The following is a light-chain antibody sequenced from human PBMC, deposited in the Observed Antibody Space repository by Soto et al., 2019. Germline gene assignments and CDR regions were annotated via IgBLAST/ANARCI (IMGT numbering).Light chain of an antibody. J-gene: IGKJ2*01. CDR1: RGIASS. CDR3: QHLHTCPYT. Sequence: IQLTQSPSSLSSSVGDRVTITCRASRGIASSLAWYQQKPGKAPKLLIYAASTLQSGVQSRFSGSGSGTDFTLTIHSLQPEDFETYYCQHLHTCPYTIAQRTKRKIK. CDR2: AAS. V-gene: IGKV1-9*01.